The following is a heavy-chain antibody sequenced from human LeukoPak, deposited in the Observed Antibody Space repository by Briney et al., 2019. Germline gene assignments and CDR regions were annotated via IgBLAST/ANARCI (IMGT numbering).Heavy chain of an antibody. CDR3: ARVYPYSDGNFRRYFDS. J-gene: IGHJ4*02. V-gene: IGHV4-39*07. D-gene: IGHD4-23*01. CDR1: GGSISSSSYY. Sequence: PSETLSLTCTVSGGSISSSSYYWGWIRQPPGKGLEWIGSIYYSGSTYYNPSLKSRVTISVDTSKNQFSLKLNSVTAADTAVYSCARVYPYSDGNFRRYFDSWGQGTLVTVSS. CDR2: IYYSGST.